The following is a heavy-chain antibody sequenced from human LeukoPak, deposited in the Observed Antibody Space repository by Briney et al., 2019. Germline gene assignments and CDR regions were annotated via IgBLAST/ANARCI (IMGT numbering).Heavy chain of an antibody. Sequence: PSETLSLTCTVSGGSISSYCWSWIRQPLGKGLEWIAYISHTGSTNYNPSLKSRINISIDTSKNQFSLNLKSVTAADTAVYYCARGWCNSGYYGCFDLWGRGTLVTVSS. CDR3: ARGWCNSGYYGCFDL. CDR2: ISHTGST. CDR1: GGSISSYC. V-gene: IGHV4-59*01. D-gene: IGHD5-12*01. J-gene: IGHJ2*01.